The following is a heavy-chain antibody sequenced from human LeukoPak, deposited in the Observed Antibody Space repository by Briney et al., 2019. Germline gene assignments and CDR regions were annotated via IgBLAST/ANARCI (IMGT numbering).Heavy chain of an antibody. CDR1: GFTFSSYG. D-gene: IGHD1-26*01. Sequence: GGSLRLSCAASGFTFSSYGMHWVRQAPGKGLEWVAFIRYDGSNKYYADSVKGRFTISRDNSKNTLYLQMNSLRAEDTAVYYRTNERPRSSYFDYWGQGTLVTVSS. CDR2: IRYDGSNK. CDR3: TNERPRSSYFDY. J-gene: IGHJ4*02. V-gene: IGHV3-30*02.